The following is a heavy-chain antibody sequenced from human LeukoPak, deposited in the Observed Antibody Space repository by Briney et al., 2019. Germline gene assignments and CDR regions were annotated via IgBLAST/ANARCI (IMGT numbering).Heavy chain of an antibody. CDR1: GGSISSYY. D-gene: IGHD2-2*01. CDR2: IYYSGST. Sequence: PSETLSLTCTVSGGSISSYYWSWIRQPPGKGLEWIGYIYYSGSTNYNPSLKSRVTISVDTSKNQFSLKLSSVTAADTAVYYCARDVSRVVVGSFDPWGQGTLVTVSS. V-gene: IGHV4-59*12. J-gene: IGHJ5*02. CDR3: ARDVSRVVVGSFDP.